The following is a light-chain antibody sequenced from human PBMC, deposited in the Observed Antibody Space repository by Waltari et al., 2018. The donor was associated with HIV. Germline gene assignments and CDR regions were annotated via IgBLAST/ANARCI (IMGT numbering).Light chain of an antibody. V-gene: IGLV2-11*01. Sequence: QSALTQPRSVSGSPGQSVTIPCTGTSSDVGGYKYVSWYQQHPGQAPKLMIYDVSKRPSGVPDRFSGSKSGNTASLTISGLQAEDEADYYCCSYAGSYNYVFGTGTKVTVL. CDR2: DVS. J-gene: IGLJ1*01. CDR3: CSYAGSYNYV. CDR1: SSDVGGYKY.